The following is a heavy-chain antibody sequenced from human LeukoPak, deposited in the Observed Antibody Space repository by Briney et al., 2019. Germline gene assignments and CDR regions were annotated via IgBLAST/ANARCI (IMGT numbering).Heavy chain of an antibody. Sequence: SETLSLTCTVSGGSISSSSYYWGWIRQPPGKGLEWIGSIYYSGSTYYNPSLKSRVTISVDTSKNQFSLKLSSVTAADTAVYYCARREYYCDSSGYYHWGQGTLVTVSS. D-gene: IGHD3-22*01. J-gene: IGHJ5*02. CDR3: ARREYYCDSSGYYH. CDR2: IYYSGST. CDR1: GGSISSSSYY. V-gene: IGHV4-39*01.